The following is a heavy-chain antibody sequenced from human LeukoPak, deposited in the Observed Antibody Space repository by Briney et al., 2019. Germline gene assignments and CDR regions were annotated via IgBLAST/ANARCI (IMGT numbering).Heavy chain of an antibody. CDR2: IYPGDSDT. D-gene: IGHD3-22*01. J-gene: IGHJ4*02. CDR3: ARLKGSYDSSGSLFDY. Sequence: GEPLKISCKGSGYIFTSYWIGWVRQMPGKGLEWMGIIYPGDSDTRYSPSFQGQVTISADKSISTAYLQWSSLKASDTAMYYCARLKGSYDSSGSLFDYWGQGTLVTVSS. CDR1: GYIFTSYW. V-gene: IGHV5-51*01.